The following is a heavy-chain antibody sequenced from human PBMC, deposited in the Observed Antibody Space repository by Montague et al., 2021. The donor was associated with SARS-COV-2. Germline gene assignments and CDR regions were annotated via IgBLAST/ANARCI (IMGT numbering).Heavy chain of an antibody. D-gene: IGHD3-10*01. CDR1: GFTFDDYG. CDR2: ISRSGDRT. V-gene: IGHV3-20*04. J-gene: IGHJ4*02. Sequence: SLRLSCAVSGFTFDDYGMGWVRQAPGKGLEWVTGISRSGDRTAYGDSVKGRFTISRDNAKNSLYLQMNSLRVEDTAFYYCSRGGGMIRGVVDFWGQGILVSVSS. CDR3: SRGGGMIRGVVDF.